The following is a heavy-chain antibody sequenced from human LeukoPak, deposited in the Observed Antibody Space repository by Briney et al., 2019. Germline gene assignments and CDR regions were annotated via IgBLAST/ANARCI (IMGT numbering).Heavy chain of an antibody. Sequence: PGGSLRLSCVGSGFTISNYWMHWVRQAPGAGLVWVSRIHPDGSITTYADSVKGRFTISRDNAKNTLYLQMNSLRAEDTAVYYCAPQQTYSPYNWFDPWGQGTLVTVSS. J-gene: IGHJ5*02. CDR1: GFTISNYW. V-gene: IGHV3-74*03. D-gene: IGHD5-12*01. CDR3: APQQTYSPYNWFDP. CDR2: IHPDGSIT.